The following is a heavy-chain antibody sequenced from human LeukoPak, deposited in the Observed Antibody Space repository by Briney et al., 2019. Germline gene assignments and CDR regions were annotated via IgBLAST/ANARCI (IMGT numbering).Heavy chain of an antibody. CDR1: GFTFSSYA. Sequence: PGGSLRLSCAASGFTFSSYAMSWVRQAPGKGLEWVSTISDSGGSTYYADSVKGRFTISRDTSKNTLYLQMNSLRAEDTAVYYCARGMSATSGYLELEYWGQGTLVTVST. J-gene: IGHJ4*02. D-gene: IGHD3-22*01. CDR3: ARGMSATSGYLELEY. V-gene: IGHV3-23*01. CDR2: ISDSGGST.